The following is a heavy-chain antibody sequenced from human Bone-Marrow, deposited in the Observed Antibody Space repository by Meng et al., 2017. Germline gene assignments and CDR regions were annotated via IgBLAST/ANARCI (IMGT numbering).Heavy chain of an antibody. CDR2: ISSSISYI. D-gene: IGHD3-10*01. CDR1: GFTFSSYS. J-gene: IGHJ6*02. V-gene: IGHV3-21*01. Sequence: GSLKISCAASGFTFSSYSMNWVRQAPGKGLEWVSSISSSISYIYYADSVKGRFTISRDNAKNSLYLQMNSLRAEDTAVYYCARFTMVRGVIINGYYYYGMDVWGQGTTVTVSS. CDR3: ARFTMVRGVIINGYYYYGMDV.